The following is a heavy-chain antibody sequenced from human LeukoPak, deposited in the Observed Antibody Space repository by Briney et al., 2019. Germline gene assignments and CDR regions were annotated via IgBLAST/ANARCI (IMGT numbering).Heavy chain of an antibody. J-gene: IGHJ4*02. Sequence: TGGSLRLSCAASGFTFSSYAMSWVRQAPGKGLEWASAISGSGGSTYYADSVKGRFTISRDNSKNTLYLQMNSLRAEDTAVYYRAKDPGGGGDYYYFDYWGQGTLVTVSS. CDR2: ISGSGGST. V-gene: IGHV3-23*01. CDR1: GFTFSSYA. CDR3: AKDPGGGGDYYYFDY. D-gene: IGHD2-21*02.